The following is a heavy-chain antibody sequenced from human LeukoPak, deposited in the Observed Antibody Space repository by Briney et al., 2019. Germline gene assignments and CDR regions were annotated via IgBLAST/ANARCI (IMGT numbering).Heavy chain of an antibody. CDR1: GVIFSNYK. CDR3: ARGVGATDRRTY. J-gene: IGHJ4*02. CDR2: ISGSSSKI. Sequence: GGSLRLSRTDPGVIFSNYKMNLVRHGPGESLERGSFISGSSSKIYYADSVKGRFTISRDNAKNSLFLQMNSLEAEDTAVYYCARGVGATDRRTYWGQGTLVTVS. D-gene: IGHD1-26*01. V-gene: IGHV3-21*01.